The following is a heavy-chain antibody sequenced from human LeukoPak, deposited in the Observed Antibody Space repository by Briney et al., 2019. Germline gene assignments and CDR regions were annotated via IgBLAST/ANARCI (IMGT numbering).Heavy chain of an antibody. CDR3: ATVGATYVARSGYFDY. CDR2: FDPEDGET. Sequence: ASVKVSCKAAGYTFGNYGIKWVRQAPGKGLEWMGGFDPEDGETIYAQKFQGRVTMTEDTSTDTAYMELSSLRSEDTAVYYCATVGATYVARSGYFDYWGQGTLVTVSS. CDR1: GYTFGNYG. V-gene: IGHV1-24*01. J-gene: IGHJ4*02. D-gene: IGHD1-26*01.